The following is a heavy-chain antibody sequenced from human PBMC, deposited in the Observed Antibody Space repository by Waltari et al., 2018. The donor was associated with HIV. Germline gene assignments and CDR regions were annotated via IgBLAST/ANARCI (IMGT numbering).Heavy chain of an antibody. D-gene: IGHD1-1*01. V-gene: IGHV1-18*04. CDR1: GYNFGGYG. J-gene: IGHJ4*02. CDR2: IGTNNGNT. Sequence: QIQLVQSGAEVKKPGASVKVSCQASGYNFGGYGLSWVRQVAGQGLEWMGWIGTNNGNTKYGQKFQDRVTMTTDTTMSTAYMELRSLRSDDTAVFYCARSERSQDQQLVSFFDYWGQGTLVIVSS. CDR3: ARSERSQDQQLVSFFDY.